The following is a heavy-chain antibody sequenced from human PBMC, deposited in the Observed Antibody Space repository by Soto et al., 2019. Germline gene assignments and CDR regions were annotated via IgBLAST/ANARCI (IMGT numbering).Heavy chain of an antibody. D-gene: IGHD5-18*01. Sequence: GGSLRLSCAASGFTFSSYWMHWVRQAPGKGLVWVSRINSDGSSTSYADSVKGRFTISRDNAKNTLYLQMNRLRAEDTAVYYCARGRGYSYGLFVYWGQGTLVTVSS. CDR1: GFTFSSYW. CDR2: INSDGSST. V-gene: IGHV3-74*01. J-gene: IGHJ4*02. CDR3: ARGRGYSYGLFVY.